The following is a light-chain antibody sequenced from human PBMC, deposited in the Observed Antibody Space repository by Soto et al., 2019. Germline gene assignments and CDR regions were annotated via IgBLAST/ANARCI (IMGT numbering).Light chain of an antibody. CDR2: GVS. CDR3: DSLTASGATYV. V-gene: IGLV2-14*03. J-gene: IGLJ1*01. CDR1: SSDVGAYNY. Sequence: QSALTQPASVSGSPGQSITISCTGTSSDVGAYNYVSWYQQHPGKAPKLLIYGVSYRPSGVSNRFSGSKSGDTASLTISGLLAEDEADYYCDSLTASGATYVFGTGTKLTVL.